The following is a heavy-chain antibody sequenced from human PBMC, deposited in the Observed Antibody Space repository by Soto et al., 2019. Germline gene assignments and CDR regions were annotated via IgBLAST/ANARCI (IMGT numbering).Heavy chain of an antibody. D-gene: IGHD3-10*01. J-gene: IGHJ5*02. Sequence: ASVKVSCKASGYTFISYYMHWVRQAPGQGLEWMGIINPSGGSTSYAQKFQGRVTMTRDTSTSTVYMELSSLRSEDTAVYYCATNRDMVRGVRGLAPWGQGTLVTVS. V-gene: IGHV1-46*01. CDR2: INPSGGST. CDR1: GYTFISYY. CDR3: ATNRDMVRGVRGLAP.